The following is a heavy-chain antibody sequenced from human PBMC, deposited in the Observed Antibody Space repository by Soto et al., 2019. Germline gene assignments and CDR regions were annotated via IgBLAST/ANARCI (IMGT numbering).Heavy chain of an antibody. D-gene: IGHD3-3*02. Sequence: TVSGGSISSGGYYWSWIRQHPVKGLEWIGNIYYSGNSHYSPSLRSRLTISIDTSKSQFSLRLSSVTAADTAVYYCARERQPYISSQGVWFGPWGQGTLVTVSS. V-gene: IGHV4-31*03. CDR2: IYYSGNS. CDR1: GGSISSGGYY. J-gene: IGHJ5*02. CDR3: ARERQPYISSQGVWFGP.